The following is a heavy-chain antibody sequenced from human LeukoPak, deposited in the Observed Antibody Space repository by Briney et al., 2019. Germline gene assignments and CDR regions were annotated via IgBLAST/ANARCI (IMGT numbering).Heavy chain of an antibody. Sequence: GGSLRLSCAASGFTFSTYAMTWVRQAPGKGLEWVSTISGSGGSTYYADSVKGHFTISRDDSNNTLYLQMNSLRAEDTAVYSCAKDHDYGDRNWFDPWGQGTLVTVSS. V-gene: IGHV3-23*01. CDR2: ISGSGGST. CDR3: AKDHDYGDRNWFDP. J-gene: IGHJ5*02. D-gene: IGHD4-17*01. CDR1: GFTFSTYA.